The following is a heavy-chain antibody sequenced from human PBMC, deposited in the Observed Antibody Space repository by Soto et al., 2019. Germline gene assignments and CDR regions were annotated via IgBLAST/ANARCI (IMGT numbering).Heavy chain of an antibody. V-gene: IGHV3-15*07. CDR1: GFTFSNAW. CDR2: IKSKTDGGTT. CDR3: TTGSWFSGYDSVGY. Sequence: GGSLRLSCAASGFTFSNAWMNWVRQAPGKGLEWVGRIKSKTDGGTTDYAAPGKGRFTISRDDSKNTLYLQMNSLKTEDTAVYYCTTGSWFSGYDSVGYWGQGTLVTVSS. J-gene: IGHJ4*02. D-gene: IGHD5-12*01.